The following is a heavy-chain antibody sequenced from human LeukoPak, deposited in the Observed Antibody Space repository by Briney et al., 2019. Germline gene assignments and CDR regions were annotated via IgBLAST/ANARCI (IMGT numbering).Heavy chain of an antibody. CDR2: MNPNSGNT. CDR1: GYTFTSYD. D-gene: IGHD2-8*01. V-gene: IGHV1-8*03. CDR3: ARGPGVLMVYASSLDYYMDV. Sequence: ASVKVSCKASGYTFTSYDINWVRQATGRGLEWMGWMNPNSGNTGYAQKFQGRVTITRNTSISTAYMELSSLRSEDTAVYYCARGPGVLMVYASSLDYYMDVWGKGTTVTVSS. J-gene: IGHJ6*03.